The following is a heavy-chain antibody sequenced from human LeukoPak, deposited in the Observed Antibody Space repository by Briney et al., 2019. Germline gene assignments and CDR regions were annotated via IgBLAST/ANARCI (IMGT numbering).Heavy chain of an antibody. CDR1: GGSISSYY. CDR3: ARRDWSSSWLYFDY. J-gene: IGHJ4*02. D-gene: IGHD6-13*01. CDR2: IYYSGST. V-gene: IGHV4-59*01. Sequence: SETLSLTCTVSGGSISSYYWSWIRQPPGQGLEWIGYIYYSGSTNYNPSLKSRVTISVDTSKNQFSLKMSSVIAADTAVYYCARRDWSSSWLYFDYWGQGTLVTVSS.